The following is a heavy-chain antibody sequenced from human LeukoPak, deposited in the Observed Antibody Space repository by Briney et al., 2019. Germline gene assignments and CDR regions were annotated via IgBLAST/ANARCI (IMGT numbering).Heavy chain of an antibody. D-gene: IGHD3-9*01. Sequence: GGSLRLSCAASGLTFSGSGIRWVRQASGKGLEWLGRIGRQGDSDATRYAASLKGKFTISRVDSRNTAYLQMNSLKTEDTAVYYCAGDYNFLTGLNYWGQGTLVTVSS. CDR1: GLTFSGSG. J-gene: IGHJ4*02. V-gene: IGHV3-73*01. CDR2: IGRQGDSDAT. CDR3: AGDYNFLTGLNY.